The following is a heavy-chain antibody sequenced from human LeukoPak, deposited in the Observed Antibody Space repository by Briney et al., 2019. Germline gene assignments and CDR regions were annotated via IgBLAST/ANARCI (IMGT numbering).Heavy chain of an antibody. CDR2: IYYSGST. D-gene: IGHD5-18*01. V-gene: IGHV4-39*07. J-gene: IGHJ4*02. CDR1: GGSISSSSYY. Sequence: SETLSLTCTVSGGSISSSSYYWGWVRQPPGKGLEWIGSIYYSGSTYYNPSLKSRVAISGDTSKNQFSLKLSSVTAADTAVYYCASSIYSYGYPLFDYWGQGTLVTVSS. CDR3: ASSIYSYGYPLFDY.